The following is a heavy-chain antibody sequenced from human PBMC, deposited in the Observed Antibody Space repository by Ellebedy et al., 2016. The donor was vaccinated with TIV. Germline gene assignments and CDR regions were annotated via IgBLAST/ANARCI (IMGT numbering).Heavy chain of an antibody. D-gene: IGHD6-19*01. V-gene: IGHV3-11*01. CDR1: GFAFSDFY. J-gene: IGHJ4*02. Sequence: GESLKISCAATGFAFSDFYMAWIRQAPGKGLECVSDISGAGGNVYYADSVKGRFTISRDNARKSVYMEMNGLKVNDTAVYYCASNRRALGGSEFEYWGQGMLVTVSS. CDR3: ASNRRALGGSEFEY. CDR2: ISGAGGNV.